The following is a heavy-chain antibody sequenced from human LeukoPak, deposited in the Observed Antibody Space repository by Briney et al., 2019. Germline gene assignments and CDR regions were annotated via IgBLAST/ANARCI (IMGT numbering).Heavy chain of an antibody. Sequence: PGGSLRLSCAASGFTFSSYSMNWVRQAPGKGLEWVSSISSSSSYIYYADSVKGRFTISRDNAKNSLYLQINSLRAEDTAVYYCARKPHRDGYNSFYYYYMDVWGKGTTVTVSS. J-gene: IGHJ6*03. CDR1: GFTFSSYS. CDR2: ISSSSSYI. D-gene: IGHD5-24*01. CDR3: ARKPHRDGYNSFYYYYMDV. V-gene: IGHV3-21*01.